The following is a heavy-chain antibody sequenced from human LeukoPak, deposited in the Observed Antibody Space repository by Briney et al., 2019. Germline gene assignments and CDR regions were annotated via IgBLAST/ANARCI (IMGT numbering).Heavy chain of an antibody. D-gene: IGHD4-17*01. CDR1: GGSISSYY. Sequence: SETLSLTCTVSGGSISSYYWSWIRQPPGKGLEWIGYIYYSGSTNYNPSLKSRVTISVHTSKNQFSLKLSSVTAADTAVYYCARGKTGDYGVSYSWFDPWGQGTLVTVSS. V-gene: IGHV4-59*12. CDR2: IYYSGST. CDR3: ARGKTGDYGVSYSWFDP. J-gene: IGHJ5*02.